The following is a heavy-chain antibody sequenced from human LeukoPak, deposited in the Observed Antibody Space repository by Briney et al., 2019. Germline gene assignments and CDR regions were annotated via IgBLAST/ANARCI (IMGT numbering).Heavy chain of an antibody. Sequence: PSETLSLTCTVSGGSMTSYHWSWIRQPAGKGLEWIGRMFYSGNTDYNPSLKSRLTMSIDTSKNQFSLKLSSVTAADTAVYYCARDQEYCSGTSCYPYWYDSWGQGTLVTVSS. CDR1: GGSMTSYH. V-gene: IGHV4-4*07. J-gene: IGHJ5*01. D-gene: IGHD2-2*01. CDR2: MFYSGNT. CDR3: ARDQEYCSGTSCYPYWYDS.